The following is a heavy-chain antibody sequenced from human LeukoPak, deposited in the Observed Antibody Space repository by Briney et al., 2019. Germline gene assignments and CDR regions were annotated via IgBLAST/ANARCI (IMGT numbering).Heavy chain of an antibody. D-gene: IGHD3-10*01. V-gene: IGHV3-53*01. Sequence: GGSLRLSCATSGFTFSNYWMTWVRQAPGKGLEWVSVIYSGGSTDYADSVKGRVTISRDNSKNTVYLQMNSLRAEDTAVYYCAREKYDSGSYLYGMDVWGQGTTVTVSS. CDR3: AREKYDSGSYLYGMDV. CDR1: GFTFSNYW. CDR2: IYSGGST. J-gene: IGHJ6*02.